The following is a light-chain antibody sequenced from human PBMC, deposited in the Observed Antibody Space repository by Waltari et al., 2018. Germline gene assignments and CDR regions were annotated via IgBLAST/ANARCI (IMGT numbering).Light chain of an antibody. Sequence: QSALTQPRQVSGSPGQSVTLSCTGTSSDVGGYDYVSWYHQQSAKAPKLIIFGVTERPSGVPDRFSGSKSGNTASLTISGLQSEDEADYYCCSYAGSYTEVFGTGTTVTVL. V-gene: IGLV2-11*01. CDR1: SSDVGGYDY. CDR3: CSYAGSYTEV. J-gene: IGLJ1*01. CDR2: GVT.